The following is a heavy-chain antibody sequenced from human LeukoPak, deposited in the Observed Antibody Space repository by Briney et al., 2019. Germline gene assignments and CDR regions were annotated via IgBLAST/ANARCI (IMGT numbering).Heavy chain of an antibody. CDR3: AKADYGDYGFDY. V-gene: IGHV3-30*02. J-gene: IGHJ4*02. Sequence: GGSLRLSCAASGFTVSSYGMHWVRQAPGKGLKWVTFIRYDGSNKYYVDSVKGRFTISRDNSKNTLYLQMNSLRAEDTAVYYCAKADYGDYGFDYWGQGTLVTVSS. D-gene: IGHD4-17*01. CDR2: IRYDGSNK. CDR1: GFTVSSYG.